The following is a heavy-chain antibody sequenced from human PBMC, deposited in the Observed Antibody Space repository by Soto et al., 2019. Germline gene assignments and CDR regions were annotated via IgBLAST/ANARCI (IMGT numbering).Heavy chain of an antibody. CDR1: GFTVSSNY. CDR3: ARDRIIGNSDTAVAVYSDY. V-gene: IGHV3-53*04. D-gene: IGHD6-19*01. CDR2: IYSGGST. J-gene: IGHJ4*02. Sequence: GGSLRLSCAASGFTVSSNYMSWVRQAPGKGLEWVSVIYSGGSTYYADSVKGRFTISRHNSKNTLYLQMNSLRAEDTAVYYCARDRIIGNSDTAVAVYSDYWGQRTPVTVSS.